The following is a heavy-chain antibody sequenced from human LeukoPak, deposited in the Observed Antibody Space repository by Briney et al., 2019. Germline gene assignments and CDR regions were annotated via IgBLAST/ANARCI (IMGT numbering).Heavy chain of an antibody. CDR1: GGSISSSSYY. Sequence: PSETLSLTCTVSGGSISSSSYYWGWIRQPAGKGLEWIGRIYTSGSTNYNPSLKSRVTMSVDTSKNQFSLKLSSVTAADTAVYYCARDSDDSSGYYYGGRFDYFDYWGQGTLVTVSS. D-gene: IGHD3-22*01. CDR2: IYTSGST. J-gene: IGHJ4*02. V-gene: IGHV4-61*02. CDR3: ARDSDDSSGYYYGGRFDYFDY.